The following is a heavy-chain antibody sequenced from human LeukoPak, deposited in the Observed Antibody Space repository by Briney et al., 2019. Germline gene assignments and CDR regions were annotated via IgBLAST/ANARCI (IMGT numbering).Heavy chain of an antibody. CDR1: GGSISSSSYY. Sequence: SQTLSLTCTVSGGSISSSSYYWGWIRQPPGKGLEWIGSIYYSGSTYYNPSLKSRVTISVDTSKNQFSLKLSSVTAADTAVYYCARLRSGAGRAVAGTRGGAFDIWGQGTMVTVSS. V-gene: IGHV4-39*01. CDR3: ARLRSGAGRAVAGTRGGAFDI. J-gene: IGHJ3*02. D-gene: IGHD6-19*01. CDR2: IYYSGST.